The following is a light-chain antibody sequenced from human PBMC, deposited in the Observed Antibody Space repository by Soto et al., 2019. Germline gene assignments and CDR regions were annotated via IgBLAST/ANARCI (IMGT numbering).Light chain of an antibody. V-gene: IGKV1-5*03. Sequence: DSPMTQSPSTLSASVGDRVTITCRASQSISSWLAWYQQKPVKAPKLLIYKASSLESGVPSRFSDSGSGTEFTLTISSLQPDDFATYYCQQYNSYPSFGPGTKVDIK. CDR1: QSISSW. CDR2: KAS. CDR3: QQYNSYPS. J-gene: IGKJ3*01.